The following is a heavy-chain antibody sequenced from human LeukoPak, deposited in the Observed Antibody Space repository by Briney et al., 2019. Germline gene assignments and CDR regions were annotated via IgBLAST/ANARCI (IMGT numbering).Heavy chain of an antibody. CDR1: GYSISSGYY. J-gene: IGHJ4*02. CDR3: ARDQASPGRGYYSGY. Sequence: SETLSLTCTVSGYSISSGYYWGWIRQPPGKGLEWIGSIYHSTSTYYNPSLKSRVTISVDTSKNQFSLKLSSVTAADTAVYYCARDQASPGRGYYSGYWGQGTLVTVSS. V-gene: IGHV4-38-2*02. CDR2: IYHSTST. D-gene: IGHD1-1*01.